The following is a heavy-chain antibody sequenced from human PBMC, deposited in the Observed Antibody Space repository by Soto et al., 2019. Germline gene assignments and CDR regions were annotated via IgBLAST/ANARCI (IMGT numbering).Heavy chain of an antibody. CDR2: IKQDGSEK. Sequence: SLRLSCTGSLFTFSSYWMSLVLQSPFKGLELVANIKQDGSEKYYVDSVKGRFTTSRDNAKNSLYLQMNSLRPEDTALYYCVRSKGGYSYGTPFEYWGQGTLVTVSS. CDR1: LFTFSSYW. CDR3: VRSKGGYSYGTPFEY. V-gene: IGHV3-7*03. J-gene: IGHJ4*02. D-gene: IGHD5-18*01.